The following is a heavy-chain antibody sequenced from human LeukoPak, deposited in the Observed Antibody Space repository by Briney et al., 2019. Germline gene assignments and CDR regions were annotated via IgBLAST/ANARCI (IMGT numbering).Heavy chain of an antibody. Sequence: GESLKISCKGSGYSFCSFWIAWVRQMPGKGLEWMGIIFPGDSDTRYRPSLQGQVTISVDKSIDTAFLQWSSLKASDSAIYYCARLTSFADLLTATRRSWFDPWGQGTLVTVSS. V-gene: IGHV5-51*01. CDR1: GYSFCSFW. J-gene: IGHJ5*02. CDR3: ARLTSFADLLTATRRSWFDP. CDR2: IFPGDSDT. D-gene: IGHD2-21*02.